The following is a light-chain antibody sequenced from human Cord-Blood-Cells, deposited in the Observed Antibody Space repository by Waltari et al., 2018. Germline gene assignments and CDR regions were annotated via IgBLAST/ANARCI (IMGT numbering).Light chain of an antibody. CDR3: SSYAGSNNYV. V-gene: IGLV2-8*01. J-gene: IGLJ1*01. Sequence: QSALTQPPSASGSPGQSVTISCTGTSSDVGGYNYVSWDQQHPVKAPKLMIYEVSKRPSGVPDRFAGPKSGNTASLTGARRQAEDEADYYCSSYAGSNNYVFGTGTKVTVL. CDR2: EVS. CDR1: SSDVGGYNY.